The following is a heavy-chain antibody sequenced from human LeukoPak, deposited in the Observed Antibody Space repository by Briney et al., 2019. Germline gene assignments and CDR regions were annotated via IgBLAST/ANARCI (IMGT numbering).Heavy chain of an antibody. Sequence: SETLSLTCTVSGGSISGYYWSWIRQPPGKGLEWIGYIYYSGSTNYNPSLKSRVTISVDTSKNQFSLKLSSVTAADTAVYYCARDSAPVTGYFDYWGQGTLVTVSS. CDR1: GGSISGYY. CDR2: IYYSGST. D-gene: IGHD3-16*01. J-gene: IGHJ4*02. CDR3: ARDSAPVTGYFDY. V-gene: IGHV4-59*01.